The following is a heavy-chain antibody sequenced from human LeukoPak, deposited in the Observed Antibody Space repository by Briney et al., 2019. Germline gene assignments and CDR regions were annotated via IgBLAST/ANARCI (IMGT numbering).Heavy chain of an antibody. Sequence: SQTLSLTCAISGDSFSSNSVAWNWIRQSPSRGLEWLGRTFYRSKWYNDYAVSVKSRITINPDTSKNQFSLQLNSVTPEDTAVYYCARDGGWAGFDIWGQGTMVTVSS. CDR1: GDSFSSNSVA. CDR2: TFYRSKWYN. CDR3: ARDGGWAGFDI. J-gene: IGHJ3*02. V-gene: IGHV6-1*01. D-gene: IGHD6-19*01.